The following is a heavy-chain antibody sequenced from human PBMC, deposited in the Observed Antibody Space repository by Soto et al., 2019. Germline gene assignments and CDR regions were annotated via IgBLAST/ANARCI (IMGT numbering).Heavy chain of an antibody. Sequence: SVKVSCKASGGTFSSYAISWVRQAPGQGLEWMGGIIPIFGTANYAQKFQGRVTITADESTSTAYMELSSLRSEDTAVYYCTCGAQLPGGWFDTWGQGTLVTVSS. V-gene: IGHV1-69*13. CDR3: TCGAQLPGGWFDT. J-gene: IGHJ5*02. CDR1: GGTFSSYA. D-gene: IGHD1-26*01. CDR2: IIPIFGTA.